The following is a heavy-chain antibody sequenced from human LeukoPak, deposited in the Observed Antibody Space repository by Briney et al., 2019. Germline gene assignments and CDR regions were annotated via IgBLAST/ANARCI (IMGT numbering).Heavy chain of an antibody. J-gene: IGHJ4*02. V-gene: IGHV4-39*07. D-gene: IGHD3-22*01. Sequence: GSLRLSCAASGFTFSSYSMNWIRQPPGKGLEWIGSIYYSGSTYYNPSLKSRVTISVDTSKNQFSLKLSSVTAADTAVYYCARSPDYYYDSSGYLKGFYFDYWGQGTLVTVSS. CDR1: GFTFSSYS. CDR3: ARSPDYYYDSSGYLKGFYFDY. CDR2: IYYSGST.